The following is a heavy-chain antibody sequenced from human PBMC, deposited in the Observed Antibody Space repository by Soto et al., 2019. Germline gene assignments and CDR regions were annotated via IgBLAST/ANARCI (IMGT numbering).Heavy chain of an antibody. CDR3: VTGETTSYH. D-gene: IGHD1-1*01. CDR2: ISSGATTT. Sequence: GGSLRLSCAASGFTFSAYAMSWVRQAPGKGLDWVSGISSGATTTYYADSVKGRFTVSRDKSRSIVYLEMKSLRVEDTALYYCVTGETTSYHWGQGALVTVSS. V-gene: IGHV3-23*01. CDR1: GFTFSAYA. J-gene: IGHJ1*01.